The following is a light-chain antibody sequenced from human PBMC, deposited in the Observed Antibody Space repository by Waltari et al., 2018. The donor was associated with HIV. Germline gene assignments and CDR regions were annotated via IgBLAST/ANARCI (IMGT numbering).Light chain of an antibody. CDR2: SAT. Sequence: DIQLTQSPSPLSASVGDRVTITCRASQTIVDYVNWYQQKPGKPPKLLIYSATSLQPGVPSRFSGSGSGTDFALTISSLQPEDFAIYYCEQIYTFPLFTFGPGTKVDIK. CDR3: EQIYTFPLFT. CDR1: QTIVDY. V-gene: IGKV1-39*01. J-gene: IGKJ3*01.